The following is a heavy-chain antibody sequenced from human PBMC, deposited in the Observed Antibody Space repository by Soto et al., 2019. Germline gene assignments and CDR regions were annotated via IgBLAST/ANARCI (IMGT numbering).Heavy chain of an antibody. CDR2: IYSSGST. CDR3: ARLAISRWGNWFDP. CDR1: GGSISSGGSY. Sequence: QVQLQESGPGLVKPSQTLSLTCTVSGGSISSGGSYWSWIRQHPGKGLEWIGYIYSSGSTYYTPSLKSRVTISVDTSKNQFSLKLSSVTAADTAVYYCARLAISRWGNWFDPWGQGTLVTVSS. D-gene: IGHD3-3*01. J-gene: IGHJ5*02. V-gene: IGHV4-31*03.